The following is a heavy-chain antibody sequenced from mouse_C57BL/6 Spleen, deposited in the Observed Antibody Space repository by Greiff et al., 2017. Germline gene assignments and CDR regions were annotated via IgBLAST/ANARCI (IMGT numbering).Heavy chain of an antibody. CDR1: GYTFTSYW. CDR3: ARSTPFITTVVARGY. Sequence: QVQLQQSGAELVKPGASVKMSCKASGYTFTSYWITWVKQRPGQGLEWIGDIYPGSGSTNYNEKFKSKATLTVDTSSSTAYMQLSSLTSEDSAVYYCARSTPFITTVVARGYWGQGTTLTVSS. J-gene: IGHJ2*01. V-gene: IGHV1-55*01. CDR2: IYPGSGST. D-gene: IGHD1-1*01.